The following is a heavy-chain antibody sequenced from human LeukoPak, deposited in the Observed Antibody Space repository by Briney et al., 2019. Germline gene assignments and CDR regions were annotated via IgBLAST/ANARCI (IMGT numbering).Heavy chain of an antibody. CDR1: GFTFSSYE. J-gene: IGHJ3*02. V-gene: IGHV3-48*03. CDR3: ARDLSSGSYSAFDI. D-gene: IGHD1-26*01. Sequence: GGSLKLSCAASGFTFSSYEMNWVRQAPGKGLEWVSYISSSGSTIYYADSVKGRFTISRDNAKNSLYLQMNSLRAEDTPVYYCARDLSSGSYSAFDIWGQGTMVTVSS. CDR2: ISSSGSTI.